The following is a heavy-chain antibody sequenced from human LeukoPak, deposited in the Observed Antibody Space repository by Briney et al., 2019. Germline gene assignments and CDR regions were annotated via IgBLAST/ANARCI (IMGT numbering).Heavy chain of an antibody. CDR1: GFTFSSYA. CDR2: ISYDGSNK. J-gene: IGHJ5*02. Sequence: PGRSLRLSCAASGFTFSSYAMHWVRQAPGKGLEWVAVISYDGSNKYYADSVKGRFTISRDNSKNTLYLQMNSLRAEDTAVYYCARARAIVVVVAAPHWFHPWGQGTLVTVPS. D-gene: IGHD2-15*01. CDR3: ARARAIVVVVAAPHWFHP. V-gene: IGHV3-30*04.